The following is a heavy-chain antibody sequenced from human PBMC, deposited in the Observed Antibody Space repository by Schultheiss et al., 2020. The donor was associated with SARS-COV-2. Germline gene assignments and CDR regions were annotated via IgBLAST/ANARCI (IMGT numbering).Heavy chain of an antibody. CDR3: AREDTAMVS. CDR2: INHSGST. J-gene: IGHJ4*02. D-gene: IGHD5-18*01. Sequence: SETLSLTCAVYGGSFSGYYWSWIRQPPGKGLEWIGEINHSGSTNYNPSFKSRVTISVDTSKNQFSLKLNSVTAADTAVYYCAREDTAMVSWGQGTLVTVSS. CDR1: GGSFSGYY. V-gene: IGHV4-34*01.